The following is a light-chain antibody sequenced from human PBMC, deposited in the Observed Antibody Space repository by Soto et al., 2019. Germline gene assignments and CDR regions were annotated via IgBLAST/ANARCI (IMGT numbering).Light chain of an antibody. CDR2: EVT. J-gene: IGLJ2*01. CDR1: SSDIGTYDY. CDR3: SSYTTTTTSVV. V-gene: IGLV2-14*01. Sequence: QSALTQPASVSGSPGQSITISCTGTSSDIGTYDYVSWYQHHPGKAPKLMIYEVTNRPSGVSDRFSGSKSGKTASLTISGLQAEDEADYYCSSYTTTTTSVVFGGGTKVTVL.